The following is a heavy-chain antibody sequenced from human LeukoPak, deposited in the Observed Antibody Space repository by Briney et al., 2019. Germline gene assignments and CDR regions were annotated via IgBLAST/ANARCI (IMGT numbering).Heavy chain of an antibody. Sequence: GGSLRLSCAASGFTFSSYSMNWVRQAPGKGLEWVSSISSSSSYIYYADSVKGRFTISRDNAKDSLYLQMNSLRAEDTAVYYCARGYYDSSGCIDYWGQGTLVTVSS. CDR3: ARGYYDSSGCIDY. J-gene: IGHJ4*02. V-gene: IGHV3-21*01. D-gene: IGHD3-22*01. CDR2: ISSSSSYI. CDR1: GFTFSSYS.